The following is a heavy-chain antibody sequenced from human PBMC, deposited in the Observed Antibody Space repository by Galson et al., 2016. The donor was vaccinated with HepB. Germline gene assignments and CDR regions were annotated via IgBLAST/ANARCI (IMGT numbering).Heavy chain of an antibody. D-gene: IGHD4-11*01. V-gene: IGHV3-30*18. CDR2: ISSDGSNK. CDR1: GFTFSSYG. J-gene: IGHJ6*04. Sequence: SLRLSCAASGFTFSSYGMHWVRQAPGKGLEWVAVISSDGSNKYYADSVKGRFTISRDNSTDTLYLQMNSLRAEDTAVYYCANIDYHTPWYYHGLDVWGKGTTVTVSS. CDR3: ANIDYHTPWYYHGLDV.